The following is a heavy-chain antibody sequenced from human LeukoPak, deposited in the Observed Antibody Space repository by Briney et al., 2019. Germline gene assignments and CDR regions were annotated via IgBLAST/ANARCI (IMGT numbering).Heavy chain of an antibody. CDR1: GYTFTNYY. CDR2: INPSGGNT. Sequence: GASVKVSCKASGYTFTNYYIHWVRQAPGQGLEWVGIINPSGGNTNYAQRFQGRVTMTRVTSTSTVYMELSSLRSDDTAVYYCARSKRLSGSYDYWGQGTLVTFSS. CDR3: ARSKRLSGSYDY. V-gene: IGHV1-46*01. J-gene: IGHJ4*02. D-gene: IGHD3-10*01.